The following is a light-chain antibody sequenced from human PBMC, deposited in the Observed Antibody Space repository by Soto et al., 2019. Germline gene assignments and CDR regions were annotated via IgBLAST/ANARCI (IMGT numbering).Light chain of an antibody. V-gene: IGKV1-17*03. CDR2: SAS. CDR1: HNINYY. CDR3: LQHNSYPLT. Sequence: DIQMTQSPSAMSASVGDRVTISCRASHNINYYLAWFQQKPGKVPMRLIYSASSLQSGVPSRFSGSGSGTEFTLTITGLQPEDTAIYYCLQHNSYPLTFGGGTKVEIK. J-gene: IGKJ4*01.